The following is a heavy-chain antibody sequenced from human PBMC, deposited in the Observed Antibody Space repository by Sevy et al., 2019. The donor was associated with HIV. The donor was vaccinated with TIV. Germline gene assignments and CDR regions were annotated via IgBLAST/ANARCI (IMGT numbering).Heavy chain of an antibody. CDR3: ASGEYGDYVRIDY. J-gene: IGHJ4*02. Sequence: ASVKVSCKVFGYTFAGYYVHWVRQAPGQGLEWMGWIKPNSGGTNYAQRFQGRVTMTRDTYISTVYMELRNLKSDDTAEYYCASGEYGDYVRIDYWGQGTLVTVSS. CDR2: IKPNSGGT. V-gene: IGHV1-2*02. CDR1: GYTFAGYY. D-gene: IGHD4-17*01.